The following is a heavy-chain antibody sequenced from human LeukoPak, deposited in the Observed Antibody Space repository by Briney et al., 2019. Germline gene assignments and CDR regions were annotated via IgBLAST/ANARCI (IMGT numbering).Heavy chain of an antibody. CDR3: ARNYYDSSGYDY. J-gene: IGHJ4*02. CDR1: SASVTSSPYF. V-gene: IGHV4-39*01. Sequence: SETLSLTCTVSSASVTSSPYFWGWIRQSPGKGLEWIGSISYSGTTYYNPSLKSRVTISVDTSKNQFSLKLNSLTAADTAVYYCARNYYDSSGYDYWGQGTLVTVSS. CDR2: ISYSGTT. D-gene: IGHD3-22*01.